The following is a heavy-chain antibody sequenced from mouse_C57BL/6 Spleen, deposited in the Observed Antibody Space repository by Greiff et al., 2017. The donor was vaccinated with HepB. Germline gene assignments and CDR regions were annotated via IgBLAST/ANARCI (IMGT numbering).Heavy chain of an antibody. V-gene: IGHV1-78*01. D-gene: IGHD1-1*01. CDR2: IYPRDGST. CDR3: AKSASGYYGSYAMDY. Sequence: VQLQQSDAELVKPGASVKISCKVSGYTFTDNTIHWMKQRPEQGLEWIGYIYPRDGSTKYNEKCKGKATLTADKSSSTAYMQLNSLTSEDSAVYFCAKSASGYYGSYAMDYWGQGTSVTVSS. J-gene: IGHJ4*01. CDR1: GYTFTDNT.